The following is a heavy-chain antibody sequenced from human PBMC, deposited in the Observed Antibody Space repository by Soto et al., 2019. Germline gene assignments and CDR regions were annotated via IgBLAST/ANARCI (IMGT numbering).Heavy chain of an antibody. D-gene: IGHD6-13*01. J-gene: IGHJ5*02. CDR1: GYTFTSYD. Sequence: QVQLVQSGAEVKKPGASVKVSCKASGYTFTSYDINWVRQATGQGLEWMGWMNPNSGNTGYAQKFQGRVTMTRNTSISTAYMELSSLRSEDTAVYYCVGSSWYGRAYNWFDPWGQGTLVTVSS. CDR3: VGSSWYGRAYNWFDP. V-gene: IGHV1-8*01. CDR2: MNPNSGNT.